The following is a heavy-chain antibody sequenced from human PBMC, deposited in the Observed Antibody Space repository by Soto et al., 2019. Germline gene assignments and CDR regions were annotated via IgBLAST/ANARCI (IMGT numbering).Heavy chain of an antibody. V-gene: IGHV3-48*01. J-gene: IGHJ3*02. CDR1: GFTFSSYS. D-gene: IGHD3-3*01. CDR3: ARYYDFWSGLYKEDAFDI. CDR2: ISSSSSTI. Sequence: GGSLRLSCAASGFTFSSYSMNWVRQAPGKGLEWVSYISSSSSTIYYADSVKGRFTISRDNAKNSLYLQMNSLRAEDTAVYYCARYYDFWSGLYKEDAFDIWGQGTMVTVSS.